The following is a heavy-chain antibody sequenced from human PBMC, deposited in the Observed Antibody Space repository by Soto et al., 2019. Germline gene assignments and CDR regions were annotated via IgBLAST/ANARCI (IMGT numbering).Heavy chain of an antibody. CDR1: GCTFSSYV. V-gene: IGHV3-23*01. CDR2: ISGSGGST. CDR3: AKGGEIAVAGPRQHAFDI. D-gene: IGHD6-19*01. Sequence: GGSLRLSCAASGCTFSSYVIHWVRQAPGKGLEWVSAISGSGGSTYYADSVKGRFTISRDNSKNTLYLEMNSLRAEDTAVYYCAKGGEIAVAGPRQHAFDIWGQGTMVTVSS. J-gene: IGHJ3*02.